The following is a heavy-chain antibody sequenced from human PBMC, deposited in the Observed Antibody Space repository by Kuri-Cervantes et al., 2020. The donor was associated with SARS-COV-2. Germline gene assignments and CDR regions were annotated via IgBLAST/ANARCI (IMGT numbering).Heavy chain of an antibody. CDR1: GYTFTSYG. Sequence: ASVKVSCKASGYTFTSYGISWVRQAPGQGLEWMGWISAYNGNTNYAQKLQGRVTMTTDTSTSTAYMGLRSLRSDDTAVYYCARDAGQWLGDNWFDPWGQGTPVTVSS. V-gene: IGHV1-18*01. D-gene: IGHD6-19*01. CDR3: ARDAGQWLGDNWFDP. J-gene: IGHJ5*02. CDR2: ISAYNGNT.